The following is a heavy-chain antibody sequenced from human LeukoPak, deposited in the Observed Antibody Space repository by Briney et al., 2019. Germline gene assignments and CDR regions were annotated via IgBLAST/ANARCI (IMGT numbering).Heavy chain of an antibody. D-gene: IGHD3-22*01. Sequence: GASEKVSCKASGYTFTGYYMHWVRQAPGQGLEWMGLINCDHGGTNYAQKFQGSVTRTRDTSISTAYMELSSLRPDDTAVYYCARGDYDLVYWGQGSLATVS. CDR2: INCDHGGT. CDR3: ARGDYDLVY. CDR1: GYTFTGYY. J-gene: IGHJ4*02. V-gene: IGHV1-2*02.